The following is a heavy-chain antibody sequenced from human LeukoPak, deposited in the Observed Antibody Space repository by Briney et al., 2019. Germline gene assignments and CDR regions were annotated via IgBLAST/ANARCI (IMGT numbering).Heavy chain of an antibody. V-gene: IGHV3-30*04. CDR3: ARDTYYSNDYFDY. CDR2: MPHDGSNQ. CDR1: GFTFSNYA. J-gene: IGHJ4*02. D-gene: IGHD4-11*01. Sequence: GGSLRLSCAASGFTFSNYAMHWVRQAPGKGLEWVAVMPHDGSNQYYADSVKGRFTISRDNPKNTLYLQMSSLRAEDTAVYYCARDTYYSNDYFDYWGQGTLATVSS.